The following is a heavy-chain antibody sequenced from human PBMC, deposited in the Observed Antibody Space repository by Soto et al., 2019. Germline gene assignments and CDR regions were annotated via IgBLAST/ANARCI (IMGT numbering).Heavy chain of an antibody. J-gene: IGHJ6*02. CDR2: IRNSGSTI. V-gene: IGHV3-48*02. Sequence: PGGSLRLSCAASGFTFSTYSMNWVRQAPGKGLEWVSYIRNSGSTIYYADSVKGRFTISRDNVKNSLYLQMNSLRDKDTAVCYCARGYGMDVWGQGTTVTVSS. CDR1: GFTFSTYS. CDR3: ARGYGMDV.